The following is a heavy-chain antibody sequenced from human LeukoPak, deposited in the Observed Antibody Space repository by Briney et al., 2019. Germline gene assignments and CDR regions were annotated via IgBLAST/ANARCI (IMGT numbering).Heavy chain of an antibody. CDR2: INSDGSST. D-gene: IGHD6-19*01. CDR3: ARSAVAGTFDY. Sequence: GGSLRLSCAASGFTFSSYWMHWVRQASGKGLVWVSRINSDGSSTSYADSVKGRFTISRDNAKNTLYLQMNSLRAEDTAVYYCARSAVAGTFDYWGQGTLVTVSS. V-gene: IGHV3-74*01. J-gene: IGHJ4*02. CDR1: GFTFSSYW.